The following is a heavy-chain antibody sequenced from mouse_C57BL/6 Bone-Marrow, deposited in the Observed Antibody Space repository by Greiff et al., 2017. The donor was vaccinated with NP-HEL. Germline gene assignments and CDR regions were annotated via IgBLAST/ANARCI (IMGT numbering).Heavy chain of an antibody. Sequence: VQLQESGPGLVQPSQTLSIPCTVSGFSLTSYGVHWVRQPPGKGLEWLGVIWSGGSTDYNASFISSLSISTDNSKSQVSFKMISLQADDTAIYYCAKGGIYWYFDVWGTGTTVTVSS. CDR2: IWSGGST. V-gene: IGHV2-4*01. CDR1: GFSLTSYG. J-gene: IGHJ1*03. CDR3: AKGGIYWYFDV.